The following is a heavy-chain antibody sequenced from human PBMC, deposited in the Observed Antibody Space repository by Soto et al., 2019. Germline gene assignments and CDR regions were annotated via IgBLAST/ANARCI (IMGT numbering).Heavy chain of an antibody. J-gene: IGHJ6*03. D-gene: IGHD3-10*01. CDR1: GFTVSSNH. CDR2: IYSGGTT. Sequence: GGSLRLSCAASGFTVSSNHMSWVRQAPGKGLEWVSIIYSGGTTYYADSEKDRFTIPRDISKNTLHLQMNTVRADDTAVYYCTRALNHGSGYYYMDVWGKGTTVTVSS. CDR3: TRALNHGSGYYYMDV. V-gene: IGHV3-66*01.